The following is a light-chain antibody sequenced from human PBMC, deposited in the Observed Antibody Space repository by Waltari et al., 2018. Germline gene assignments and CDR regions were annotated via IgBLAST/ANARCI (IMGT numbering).Light chain of an antibody. Sequence: QSALTQPASVSGSPGQALALSCHGTNSDLRADHYVSWYQQHPFQVAKLLIYDVSHRPSGVSIRCSGSKSDNTASLTISGLQAEDEADYYCISYTTSDTMIFGGGTKLTVL. J-gene: IGLJ2*01. CDR1: NSDLRADHY. V-gene: IGLV2-14*03. CDR3: ISYTTSDTMI. CDR2: DVS.